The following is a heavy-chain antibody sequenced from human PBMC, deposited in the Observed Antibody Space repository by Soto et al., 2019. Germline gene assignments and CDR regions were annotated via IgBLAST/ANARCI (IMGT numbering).Heavy chain of an antibody. CDR1: GFTVSRNY. CDR3: ARETTVGAFDI. J-gene: IGHJ3*02. V-gene: IGHV3-66*01. Sequence: SGGFLRLSCAASGFTVSRNYMSWVRQVPGKGLEWVSVIYSGGDTYYPDSVKGRFTISRDNSKNTLYLQMNSLRAEDTALYYCARETTVGAFDIWGQGTMVTVSS. CDR2: IYSGGDT. D-gene: IGHD4-17*01.